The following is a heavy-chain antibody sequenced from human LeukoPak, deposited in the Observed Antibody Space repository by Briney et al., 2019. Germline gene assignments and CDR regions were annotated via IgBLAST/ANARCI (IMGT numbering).Heavy chain of an antibody. CDR1: GGTFSSYA. D-gene: IGHD1-1*01. V-gene: IGHV1-69*13. CDR3: ARGEVNWNDAGYYYYYYMDV. CDR2: IIPIFGTA. Sequence: ASVKVSCKASGGTFSSYAISWVRQAPGQGLEWMGGIIPIFGTANYAQKFQGRVTITADESTSTAYMELSSLRSEDTAVYYCARGEVNWNDAGYYYYYYMDVWGKGTTVTISS. J-gene: IGHJ6*03.